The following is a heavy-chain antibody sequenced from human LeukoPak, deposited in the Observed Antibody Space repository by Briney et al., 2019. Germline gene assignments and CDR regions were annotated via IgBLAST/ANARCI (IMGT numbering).Heavy chain of an antibody. CDR2: ISSNGGST. D-gene: IGHD6-19*01. CDR1: GFTFSSYA. V-gene: IGHV3-64D*09. Sequence: GGSLRLSCSASGFTFSSYAMHWVRQAPGKGLEYVSAISSNGGSTYYADSVKGRFTISRDNSKNTLYLQMSSLRAEDTAVYYCARGIAVAGGRVDYWGQGTLVTVSS. J-gene: IGHJ4*02. CDR3: ARGIAVAGGRVDY.